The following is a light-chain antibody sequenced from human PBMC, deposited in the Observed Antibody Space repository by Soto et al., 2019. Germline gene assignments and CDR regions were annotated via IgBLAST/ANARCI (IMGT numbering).Light chain of an antibody. Sequence: DIQMTQSPSSLSASVGDRVTITCRTSQNIIKYLNWYQQKPGKAPKFLIYGASTLQTGVPSRFSGGGSGTDFTLTISSRQPEDFATYYCQQTYTTPYTLGQGTKLDIK. CDR2: GAS. V-gene: IGKV1-39*01. CDR1: QNIIKY. J-gene: IGKJ2*01. CDR3: QQTYTTPYT.